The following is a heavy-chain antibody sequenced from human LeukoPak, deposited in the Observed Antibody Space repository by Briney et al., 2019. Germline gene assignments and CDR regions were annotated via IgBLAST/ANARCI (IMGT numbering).Heavy chain of an antibody. Sequence: SETLSLTCSVSGGSISSSSYFWGWIRQPPGKGLEWIASVHYSGSTYYNPSLKSRLTISVDTSKNQFSLKLSSVTAADTAVYYCARARRGYGYYFDYWGQGTLVTVPS. CDR1: GGSISSSSYF. D-gene: IGHD5-18*01. CDR2: VHYSGST. V-gene: IGHV4-39*01. J-gene: IGHJ4*02. CDR3: ARARRGYGYYFDY.